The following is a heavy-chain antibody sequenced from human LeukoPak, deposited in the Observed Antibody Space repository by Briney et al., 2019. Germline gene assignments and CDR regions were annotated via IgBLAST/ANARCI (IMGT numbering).Heavy chain of an antibody. CDR1: GFIFSSYE. D-gene: IGHD5-18*01. Sequence: GGSLRLSCVASGFIFSSYEMNWVRQAPGRGLEWVSYISSSGATKYYADSVKGRFTISRDNAKNSLYLQMNSLRAEDTAVYYCARNKKGDRYTYGHDYWGQGTLVTVSS. V-gene: IGHV3-48*03. CDR3: ARNKKGDRYTYGHDY. J-gene: IGHJ4*02. CDR2: ISSSGATK.